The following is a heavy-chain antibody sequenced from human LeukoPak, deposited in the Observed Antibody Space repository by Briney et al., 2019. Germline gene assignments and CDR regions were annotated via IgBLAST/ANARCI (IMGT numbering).Heavy chain of an antibody. CDR1: GFTFSSYA. Sequence: GGSLRLSCAASGFTFSSYAMGWLRQAPGKGREWVSAIIGSGSSTYYADSVKGRFTISRDNSKNTLFLQMNSLRAEDTAVYYCAKDRAQQLVLAFWGQGTLVTVSS. V-gene: IGHV3-23*01. CDR3: AKDRAQQLVLAF. J-gene: IGHJ4*02. D-gene: IGHD6-13*01. CDR2: IIGSGSST.